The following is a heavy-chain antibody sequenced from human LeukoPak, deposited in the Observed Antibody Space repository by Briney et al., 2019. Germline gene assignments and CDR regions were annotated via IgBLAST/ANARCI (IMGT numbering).Heavy chain of an antibody. CDR3: ARTGRAPRGVKIDY. CDR2: MNPNSGNT. Sequence: GASVKVSCKASGYTFTSYDINWVRQATGQGLEWMGWMNPNSGNTGYAQKFQDRVTITRNTSISTAYMELSSLRSEDTAVYYCARTGRAPRGVKIDYWGQGTLVTVSS. J-gene: IGHJ4*02. CDR1: GYTFTSYD. D-gene: IGHD2-15*01. V-gene: IGHV1-8*03.